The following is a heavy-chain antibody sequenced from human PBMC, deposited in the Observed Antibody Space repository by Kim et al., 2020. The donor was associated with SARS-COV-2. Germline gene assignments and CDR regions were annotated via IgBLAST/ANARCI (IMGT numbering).Heavy chain of an antibody. Sequence: SETLSLTCTVSGGSISSGGYYWSWIRQHPGKGLEWIGYIYYSGSTYYNPSLKSRVTISVDTSKNQFSLKLSSVTAADTAVYYCARQHLTDILTGSNAFDIWGQGTMVTVSS. CDR3: ARQHLTDILTGSNAFDI. CDR2: IYYSGST. J-gene: IGHJ3*02. V-gene: IGHV4-31*03. CDR1: GGSISSGGYY. D-gene: IGHD3-9*01.